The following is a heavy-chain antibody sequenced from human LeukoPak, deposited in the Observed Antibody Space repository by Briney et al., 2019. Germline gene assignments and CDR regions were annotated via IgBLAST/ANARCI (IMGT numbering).Heavy chain of an antibody. V-gene: IGHV1-69*06. J-gene: IGHJ6*03. CDR1: GYTFTGYY. D-gene: IGHD6-19*01. Sequence: SVKVSCKASGYTFTGYYMHWVRQAPGQGLEWMGGIIPIFGTANYAQKFQGRVTITADKSTSTAYMELSSLRSEDTAVYYCARKAGSGWRNYYYYYMDVWGKGTTVTVSS. CDR2: IIPIFGTA. CDR3: ARKAGSGWRNYYYYYMDV.